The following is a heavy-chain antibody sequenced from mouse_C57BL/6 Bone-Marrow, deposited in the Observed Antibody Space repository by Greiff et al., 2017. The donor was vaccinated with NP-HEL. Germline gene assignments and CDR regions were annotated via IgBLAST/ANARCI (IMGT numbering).Heavy chain of an antibody. CDR1: GYTFTDYA. CDR2: ISTYYGDA. Sequence: VQLVESGPELVRPGVSVKISCKGSGYTFTDYAMHWVKQSHAKSLEWIGVISTYYGDASYNQKFKDKATMTVDKSSSTAYMELARLTSEDSAVYYCANPNWEAYYYAMDYWGQGTSVTVSS. J-gene: IGHJ4*01. CDR3: ANPNWEAYYYAMDY. D-gene: IGHD4-1*01. V-gene: IGHV1-67*01.